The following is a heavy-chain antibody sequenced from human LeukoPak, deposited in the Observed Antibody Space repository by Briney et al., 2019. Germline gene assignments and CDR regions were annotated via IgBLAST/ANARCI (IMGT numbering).Heavy chain of an antibody. J-gene: IGHJ5*02. V-gene: IGHV4-31*03. CDR2: IYYSGST. CDR3: ARSIDSSGYYYVNWFDP. CDR1: GGSISSVGYY. D-gene: IGHD3-22*01. Sequence: PSDTLSLTCTVSGGSISSVGYYWSWIRQHPGKGLDWIGYIYYSGSTYYNPSLKSRVTISVDTSKNQFSLKLSSVTAADTAVYYCARSIDSSGYYYVNWFDPWGQGTLVTVSS.